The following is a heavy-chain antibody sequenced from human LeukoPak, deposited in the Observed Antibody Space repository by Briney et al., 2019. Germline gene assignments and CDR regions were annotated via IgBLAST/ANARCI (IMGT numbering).Heavy chain of an antibody. CDR3: ARENWRDGYVGSK. CDR2: IYSSGKT. CDR1: GGSINNYY. V-gene: IGHV4-4*07. D-gene: IGHD5-24*01. Sequence: SETLSLTCTVSGGSINNYYWTWIRQPAGKGLEWIGRIYSSGKTNYNPSLKSRVTMSVDTSNNQLSLMMTSVTAADTAVYYCARENWRDGYVGSKWGQGTLVTVSS. J-gene: IGHJ4*02.